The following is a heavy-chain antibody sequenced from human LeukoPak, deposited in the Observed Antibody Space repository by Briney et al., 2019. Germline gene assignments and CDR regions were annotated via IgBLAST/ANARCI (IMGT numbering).Heavy chain of an antibody. CDR1: GFTFSSYA. D-gene: IGHD4-17*01. CDR3: AREGVGVTTVTIMYYFDY. V-gene: IGHV3-30-3*01. CDR2: ISYDGSNK. Sequence: GGSLRLSCAASGFTFSSYAMHWVRQAPGKGLEWVAVISYDGSNKYYADSVKGRFTISRDNSKNTLYLQMNSLRAEDTAVYYCAREGVGVTTVTIMYYFDYWGQGTLVTVSS. J-gene: IGHJ4*02.